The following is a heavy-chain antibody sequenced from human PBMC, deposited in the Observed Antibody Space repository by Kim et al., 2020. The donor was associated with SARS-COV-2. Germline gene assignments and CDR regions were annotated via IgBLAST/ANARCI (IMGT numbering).Heavy chain of an antibody. CDR3: ARDYYYDNSGFDY. Sequence: NPSLKSRVTITVDTSKNQFSLKLSSVTAADTAVYYCARDYYYDNSGFDYWGQGTLVTVSS. J-gene: IGHJ4*02. D-gene: IGHD3-22*01. V-gene: IGHV4-34*01.